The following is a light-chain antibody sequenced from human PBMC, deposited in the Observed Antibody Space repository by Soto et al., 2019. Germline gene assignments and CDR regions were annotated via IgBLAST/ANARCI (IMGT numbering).Light chain of an antibody. CDR2: EVS. CDR3: CSYAGSSTF. Sequence: QSALAQPASVSGSPGQSITISCTGTSSDVGSYNLVSWYQQHPGKAPKLMIYEVSKRPSGVSNRFSGSKPGNTASLTTSGLQAEDEADYYCCSYAGSSTFFGTGTKVTVL. CDR1: SSDVGSYNL. J-gene: IGLJ1*01. V-gene: IGLV2-23*02.